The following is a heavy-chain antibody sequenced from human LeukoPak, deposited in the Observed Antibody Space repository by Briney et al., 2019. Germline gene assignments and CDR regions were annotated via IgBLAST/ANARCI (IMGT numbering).Heavy chain of an antibody. CDR3: ARDRGSYDYVWGSYRIYYYYMDV. CDR2: IIPIFGTA. CDR1: GGTFSSYA. V-gene: IGHV1-69*13. Sequence: ASVKVSCKASGGTFSSYAIGWVRQAPGQGLEWMGGIIPIFGTANYAQKFQGRVTITADESTSTAYMELSSLRSEDTAVYYCARDRGSYDYVWGSYRIYYYYMDVWGKGTTVTVSS. J-gene: IGHJ6*03. D-gene: IGHD3-16*02.